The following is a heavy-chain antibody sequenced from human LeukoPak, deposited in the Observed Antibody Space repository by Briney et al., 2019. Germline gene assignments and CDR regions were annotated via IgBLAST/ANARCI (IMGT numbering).Heavy chain of an antibody. D-gene: IGHD2-2*01. CDR2: MNPNSGNT. CDR1: GYTFTSYD. CDR3: ARADLGYCSSTSCSWHYYYYMDV. V-gene: IGHV1-8*01. Sequence: ASVKVSCKASGYTFTSYDINWVRQATGQGLEWMGWMNPNSGNTGYAQKFQGRVTMTRNTSISTAYMELSSLRSEDTAVYYCARADLGYCSSTSCSWHYYYYMDVWGKGTTVTISS. J-gene: IGHJ6*03.